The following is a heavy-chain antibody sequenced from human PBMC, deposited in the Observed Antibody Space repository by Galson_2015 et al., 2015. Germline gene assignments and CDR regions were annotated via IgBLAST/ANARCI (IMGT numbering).Heavy chain of an antibody. CDR2: ISYDGSNK. CDR1: GFTFSSYG. V-gene: IGHV3-30*03. Sequence: SLRLSCAASGFTFSSYGMHWVRQAPGKGLEWVAVISYDGSNKYYADSVKGRFTISRDNSKDTLCLQMNSLRAEDTAVYYCAPPLGGAPIVVDYWGQGTLVTVSS. CDR3: APPLGGAPIVVDY. D-gene: IGHD2-21*01. J-gene: IGHJ4*02.